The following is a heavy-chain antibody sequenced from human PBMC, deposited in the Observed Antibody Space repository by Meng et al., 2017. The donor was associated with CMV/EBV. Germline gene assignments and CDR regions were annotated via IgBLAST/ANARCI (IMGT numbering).Heavy chain of an antibody. CDR2: ISSSGSTI. V-gene: IGHV3-48*04. CDR1: GFTFSSYS. CDR3: ARAPGILDY. Sequence: ETLSLTCAASGFTFSSYSMNWVRQAPGKGLEWVSYISSSGSTIYYADSVKGRFTISRDNAKNSLYLQMNSLRAEDTAVYYCARAPGILDYWGQGTLVTVSS. D-gene: IGHD6-13*01. J-gene: IGHJ4*02.